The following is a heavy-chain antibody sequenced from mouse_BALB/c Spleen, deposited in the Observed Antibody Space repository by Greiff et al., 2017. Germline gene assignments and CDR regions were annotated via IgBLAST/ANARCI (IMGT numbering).Heavy chain of an antibody. V-gene: IGHV1-7*01. CDR1: GYTFTSYW. D-gene: IGHD1-1*01. CDR2: INPSTGYT. Sequence: VQLQQSGAELAKPGASVKMSCKASGYTFTSYWMPWVKQRPGQGLEWIGYINPSTGYTEYNQKFKDKATLTADKSSSTAYMQLSSLTSEDSAVYYCARSYGNYWYFDVWGAGTTVTVSS. CDR3: ARSYGNYWYFDV. J-gene: IGHJ1*01.